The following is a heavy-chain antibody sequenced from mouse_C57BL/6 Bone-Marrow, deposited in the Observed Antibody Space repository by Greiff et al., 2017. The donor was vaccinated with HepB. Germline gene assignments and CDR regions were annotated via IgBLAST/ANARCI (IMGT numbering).Heavy chain of an antibody. CDR1: GFSLTSYG. CDR3: ARPTTPGYFDY. Sequence: QVQLQQSGPGLVQPSQSLSITCTVSGFSLTSYGVHWVRQSPGKGLEWLGVIWSGGSTDYNAAFISRLSISKDNSKSQVFFKMNSLQADDTAIYYCARPTTPGYFDYWGQGTTLTVSS. J-gene: IGHJ2*01. CDR2: IWSGGST. V-gene: IGHV2-2*01. D-gene: IGHD6-1*01.